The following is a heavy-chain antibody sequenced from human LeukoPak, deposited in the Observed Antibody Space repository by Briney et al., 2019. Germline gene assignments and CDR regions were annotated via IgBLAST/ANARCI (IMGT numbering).Heavy chain of an antibody. CDR1: GGSISSYY. V-gene: IGHV4-59*12. CDR3: AREEASGNWFDP. Sequence: PSETLSLTCTVSGGSISSYYWSWIRQPPGKGLEWIGYIYYSGSTNYNPSLKSRVTISVDTSKNQFSLKLSSVTAADTAVYYCAREEASGNWFDPWGQGTLVTVSS. D-gene: IGHD6-25*01. J-gene: IGHJ5*02. CDR2: IYYSGST.